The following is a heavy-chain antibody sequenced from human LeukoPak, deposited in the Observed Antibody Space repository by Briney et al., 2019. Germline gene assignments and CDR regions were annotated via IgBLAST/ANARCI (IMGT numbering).Heavy chain of an antibody. D-gene: IGHD3-22*01. J-gene: IGHJ4*02. CDR3: ARGANYYYDSSGYYGYFDY. CDR2: ISYDGSNK. Sequence: PGRSLRLSCAASGFTFSSYAMHWVRQAPGKGLEWVAVISYDGSNKYYADSVKGRFTISRDNSKNTLYLQINSLRAEDTAVYYCARGANYYYDSSGYYGYFDYWGQGTLVTVSS. CDR1: GFTFSSYA. V-gene: IGHV3-30-3*01.